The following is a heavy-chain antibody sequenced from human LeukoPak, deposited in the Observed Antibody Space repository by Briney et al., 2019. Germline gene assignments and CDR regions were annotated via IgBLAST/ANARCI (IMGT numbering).Heavy chain of an antibody. J-gene: IGHJ4*02. CDR2: IKQDGSEK. Sequence: PGGSLRLSCAASGFTFDDYGMSWVRQAPGKGLEWVANIKQDGSEKYYVDSVKGRFTISRDNAKNSLHLQMNSLRAEDTAVYYCARLQYSFLYGSGSYGVDYWGQGTLVTVSS. CDR1: GFTFDDYG. CDR3: ARLQYSFLYGSGSYGVDY. V-gene: IGHV3-7*01. D-gene: IGHD3-10*01.